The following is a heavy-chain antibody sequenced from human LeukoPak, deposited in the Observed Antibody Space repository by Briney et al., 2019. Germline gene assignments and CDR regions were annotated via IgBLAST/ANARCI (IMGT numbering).Heavy chain of an antibody. V-gene: IGHV3-21*04. CDR2: ISSTSSYI. D-gene: IGHD6-19*01. CDR3: AKTREASSGWAGFDY. Sequence: GGSLRLSCAASGFTFSIYSVTWVRQAPGKGLEWVASISSTSSYIYYADSVRGRFTISRDNAQYLAYLQMNSLRAEDTAVYYCAKTREASSGWAGFDYWGQGTLVTVSS. J-gene: IGHJ4*02. CDR1: GFTFSIYS.